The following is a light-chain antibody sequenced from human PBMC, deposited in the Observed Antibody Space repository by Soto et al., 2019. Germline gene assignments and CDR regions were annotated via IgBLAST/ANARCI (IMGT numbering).Light chain of an antibody. J-gene: IGKJ2*01. Sequence: DIQLTQSPSSLSASVGDRVNITCRASQNIRTYLNWYQQKPGKAPTLLIYAATTLQSGVPSTFSGSASGTDFSLTISSLQPGDVATYYCQQSYSTLYTFGQGTKLEI. CDR2: AAT. CDR1: QNIRTY. CDR3: QQSYSTLYT. V-gene: IGKV1-39*01.